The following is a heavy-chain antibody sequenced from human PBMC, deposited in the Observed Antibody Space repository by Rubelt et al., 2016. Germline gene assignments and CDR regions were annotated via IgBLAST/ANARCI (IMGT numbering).Heavy chain of an antibody. CDR3: ARESRYDSSGYPNDY. J-gene: IGHJ4*02. V-gene: IGHV3-66*01. Sequence: GRSLRLSCAASGFTFSSYAMHWVRQAPGKGLEWVSVIYSGGSTYYADSVKGRFTISRDNSKNTLYLQMNSLRAEDTAVYYCARESRYDSSGYPNDYWGQGTLVTVSS. CDR1: GFTFSSYA. D-gene: IGHD3-22*01. CDR2: IYSGGST.